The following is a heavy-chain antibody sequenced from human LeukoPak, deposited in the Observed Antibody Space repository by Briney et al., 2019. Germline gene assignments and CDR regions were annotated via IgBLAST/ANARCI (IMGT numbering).Heavy chain of an antibody. CDR3: AGPAGSSGWLFDY. CDR2: ISGSGGST. V-gene: IGHV3-23*01. Sequence: GGSLRLSCAASGFTFSSYATSWVRQAPGKGLEWVSAISGSGGSTYYADSVKGRFTISRDNSKNTLYLQMNSLRAEDTAVYYCAGPAGSSGWLFDYWGQGTLVTVSS. J-gene: IGHJ4*02. D-gene: IGHD6-19*01. CDR1: GFTFSSYA.